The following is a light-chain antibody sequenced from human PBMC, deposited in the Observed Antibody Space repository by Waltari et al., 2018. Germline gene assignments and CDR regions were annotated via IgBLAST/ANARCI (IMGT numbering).Light chain of an antibody. CDR1: QSISKF. J-gene: IGKJ1*01. Sequence: DIQMTQSPSTLSAFVGDRVTITCRPSQSISKFLAWFQLKPGKAPKLLIYGASTLDGGVPSRFSGSGSGAEFTLTISSLQPDDVATYHCHQYHTYLWTFGQGTKVEIK. CDR2: GAS. V-gene: IGKV1-5*01. CDR3: HQYHTYLWT.